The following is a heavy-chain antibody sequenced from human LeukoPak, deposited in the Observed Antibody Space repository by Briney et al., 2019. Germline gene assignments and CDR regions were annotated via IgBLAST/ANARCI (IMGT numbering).Heavy chain of an antibody. CDR2: INSDGSNA. CDR1: GFTFSNYW. Sequence: GGSLRLSCAASGFTFSNYWMNWVRQAPGKGLVWISRINSDGSNASYADSVKGRFTISRDNAKNTLYLQINSLRVEDTAVFYCARGVGGYYGMDVWGRGTTVTVSS. J-gene: IGHJ6*02. D-gene: IGHD1-26*01. CDR3: ARGVGGYYGMDV. V-gene: IGHV3-74*01.